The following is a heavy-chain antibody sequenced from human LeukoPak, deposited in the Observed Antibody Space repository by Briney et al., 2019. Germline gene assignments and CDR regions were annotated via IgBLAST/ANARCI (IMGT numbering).Heavy chain of an antibody. CDR1: GFTFSSYG. Sequence: PGGFLRLSCAASGFTFSSYGMHWVRQAPGKGLEWVAVISYDGSNKYYADSVKGRFTISRDNSKNTLYLQMNSLRAEDTAVYYCAKDQDFDYWGQGTLVTVSS. V-gene: IGHV3-30*18. CDR2: ISYDGSNK. J-gene: IGHJ4*02. CDR3: AKDQDFDY.